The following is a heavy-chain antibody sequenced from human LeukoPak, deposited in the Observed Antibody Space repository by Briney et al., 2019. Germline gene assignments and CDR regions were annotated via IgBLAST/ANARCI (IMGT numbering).Heavy chain of an antibody. J-gene: IGHJ4*02. CDR1: GFSVSSNY. D-gene: IGHD1-20*01. V-gene: IGHV3-53*01. CDR2: LYTDGTT. CDR3: ARGGVYYWNPRY. Sequence: PGGSLRLSCVASGFSVSSNYMSWVRRAPGKWLEWVSLLYTDGTTYYASSVEGRFTISTDDSRNTIYLHMNSLRADDTAVYYWARGGVYYWNPRYWGQGTLATVSS.